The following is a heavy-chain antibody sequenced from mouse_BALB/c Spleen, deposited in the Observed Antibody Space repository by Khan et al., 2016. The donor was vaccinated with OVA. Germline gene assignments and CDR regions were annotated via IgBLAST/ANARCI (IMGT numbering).Heavy chain of an antibody. J-gene: IGHJ3*01. CDR2: ISVGGKYI. V-gene: IGHV5-4*02. CDR1: GFNFSDYY. D-gene: IGHD2-1*01. CDR3: ARGHYGNPFAY. Sequence: EVELVESGGGLVKPGGSLKLSCAASGFNFSDYYMYWVRQTPEKRLEWVATISVGGKYIYYIDRVKGRFYISRDDAKNILHLQMSSLKSEDTGMYYCARGHYGNPFAYWGQGTLGTVSA.